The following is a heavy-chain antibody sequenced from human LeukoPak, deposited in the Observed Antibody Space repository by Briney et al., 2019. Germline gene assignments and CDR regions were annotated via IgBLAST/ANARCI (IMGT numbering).Heavy chain of an antibody. D-gene: IGHD6-19*01. CDR2: ISANGGNT. CDR3: VRGSGWFFGL. V-gene: IGHV3-23*01. CDR1: GFSFSTYA. J-gene: IGHJ4*02. Sequence: GGSLRLSCAASGFSFSTYAMSWVRQAPGKGLEWVSGISANGGNTHYADSVKGRFSISRDNAKNSLYLEMNTLRAEDTAVYYCVRGSGWFFGLWGQGSLVTVSS.